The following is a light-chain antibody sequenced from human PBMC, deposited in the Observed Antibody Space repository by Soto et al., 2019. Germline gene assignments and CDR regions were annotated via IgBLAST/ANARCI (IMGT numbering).Light chain of an antibody. CDR2: GAS. V-gene: IGKV3-20*01. CDR3: QQYGSSRWT. J-gene: IGKJ1*01. CDR1: QSVSSIY. Sequence: EIVLTQSPGTLSLSPGERATLSCRASQSVSSIYLAWYQQKPGQAPRLLIYGASSRATGIPDRFSVSGSGTDFTLTISRLEPVDFAVYYCQQYGSSRWTFGQGTKVEI.